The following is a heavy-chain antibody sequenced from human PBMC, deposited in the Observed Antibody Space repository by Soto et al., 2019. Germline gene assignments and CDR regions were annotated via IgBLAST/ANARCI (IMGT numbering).Heavy chain of an antibody. J-gene: IGHJ5*02. D-gene: IGHD3-22*01. CDR3: ARDSDVTMIVVADKP. CDR2: ISSSSSTI. V-gene: IGHV3-48*02. Sequence: EVQLVESGGGLVQPGGSLRLSCAASGFTFSSYSMNWVRQAPGKGLEWVSYISSSSSTIYYADSVKGRFTISRDNAKNSLYLQMNSLRDEDTAVYYCARDSDVTMIVVADKPWGQGTLVTVSS. CDR1: GFTFSSYS.